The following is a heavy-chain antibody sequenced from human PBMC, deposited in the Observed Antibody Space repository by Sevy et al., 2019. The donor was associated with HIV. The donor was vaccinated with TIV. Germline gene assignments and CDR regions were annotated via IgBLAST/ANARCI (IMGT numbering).Heavy chain of an antibody. J-gene: IGHJ6*02. CDR1: GYTFTSYG. CDR3: ARRSQAARPNYYYGMDV. CDR2: ISAYNGNI. D-gene: IGHD6-6*01. Sequence: ASVKVSCKVSGYTFTSYGISWVRQAPGQGLEWMGWISAYNGNINYAQKLQGRVTMTTDTSTNTAYMELRSLRSDDTAVYYCARRSQAARPNYYYGMDVWGQGTTVTVSS. V-gene: IGHV1-18*01.